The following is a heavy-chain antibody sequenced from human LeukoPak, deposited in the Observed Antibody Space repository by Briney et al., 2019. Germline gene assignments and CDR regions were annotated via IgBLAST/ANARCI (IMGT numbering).Heavy chain of an antibody. V-gene: IGHV4-39*01. Sequence: SETLSLTCTVSGGSISSSSYYWAWIRQPPGTGLEWIASTYYSGSTYYNPSLKSRVTISVDTSKNQFSLKLSSVTAADAAVYYCARNFLGRCFDYWGQGTLVTVSS. CDR1: GGSISSSSYY. CDR3: ARNFLGRCFDY. D-gene: IGHD3/OR15-3a*01. J-gene: IGHJ4*02. CDR2: TYYSGST.